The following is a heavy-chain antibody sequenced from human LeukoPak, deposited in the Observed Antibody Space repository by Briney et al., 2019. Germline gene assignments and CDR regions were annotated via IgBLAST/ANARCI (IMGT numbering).Heavy chain of an antibody. Sequence: ASVKVSCKASGYTFSSYDINWVRQATGQGLEWMGWMNPNSGNTGYAKKFQVRVTMTRHTSISTAYMELSSLTSEDTAVYFCTTMGSRLPILDWGQGTLVTVSS. CDR2: MNPNSGNT. CDR1: GYTFSSYD. V-gene: IGHV1-8*01. CDR3: TTMGSRLPILD. D-gene: IGHD2-8*01. J-gene: IGHJ4*02.